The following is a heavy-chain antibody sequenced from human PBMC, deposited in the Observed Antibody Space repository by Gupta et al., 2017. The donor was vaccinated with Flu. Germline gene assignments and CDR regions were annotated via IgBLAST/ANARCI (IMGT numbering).Heavy chain of an antibody. V-gene: IGHV3-13*01. Sequence: GFPFRIYDMHGVRQVPGKGLEWVSAINVAGDTYYADSVQGRFTISRENVRDSLYLQMDSLSVGDTAVYYCAREFPVVGSYFCGMDVWGQGTTVTVSS. CDR2: INVAGDT. D-gene: IGHD2-15*01. CDR3: AREFPVVGSYFCGMDV. J-gene: IGHJ6*02. CDR1: GFPFRIYD.